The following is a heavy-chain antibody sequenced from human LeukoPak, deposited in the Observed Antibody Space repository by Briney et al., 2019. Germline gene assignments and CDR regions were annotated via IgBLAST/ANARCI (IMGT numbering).Heavy chain of an antibody. CDR2: ISWNSGSI. D-gene: IGHD6-13*01. Sequence: GGSLRLSCAASGFTFDDYAMHWVRHAPGKGLERVSGISWNSGSIGYADSVKGRFTISRDNAKNSLYLQMNGLRAEDTALYYCAKAGAAGYFDYWGQGTLVTVSS. V-gene: IGHV3-9*01. CDR1: GFTFDDYA. J-gene: IGHJ4*02. CDR3: AKAGAAGYFDY.